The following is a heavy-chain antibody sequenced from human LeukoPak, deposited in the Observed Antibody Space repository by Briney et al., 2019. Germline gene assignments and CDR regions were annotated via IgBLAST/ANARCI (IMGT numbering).Heavy chain of an antibody. CDR2: IDDTSGAI. Sequence: PGGSLRLSCEASGFTFSDYGMNWVRQSPRKGLEWISYIDDTSGAIYYADSVKGRFAISRDNAKNSLYLQMNSLRAEDTAVYYCARSSISSSYTYWGQGTLVTVSS. D-gene: IGHD2-2*02. CDR3: ARSSISSSYTY. CDR1: GFTFSDYG. V-gene: IGHV3-48*04. J-gene: IGHJ4*02.